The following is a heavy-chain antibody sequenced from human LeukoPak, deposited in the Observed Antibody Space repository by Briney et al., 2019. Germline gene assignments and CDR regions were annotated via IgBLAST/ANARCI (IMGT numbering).Heavy chain of an antibody. CDR1: GGSIGSNY. Sequence: PSETLSLTCTVSGGSIGSNYWTWIRQPPGKGLEYIGYIYYTGGTNYNPSLKSRVTISVDTSKNQFSLKLTSVTAADTAVYFCAKYGTSGWVMDNWGQGTLVTVSS. D-gene: IGHD6-19*01. V-gene: IGHV4-59*08. CDR2: IYYTGGT. CDR3: AKYGTSGWVMDN. J-gene: IGHJ4*02.